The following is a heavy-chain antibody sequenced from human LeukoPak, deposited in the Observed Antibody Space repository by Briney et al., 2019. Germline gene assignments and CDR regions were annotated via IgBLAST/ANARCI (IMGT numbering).Heavy chain of an antibody. V-gene: IGHV1-2*02. Sequence: ASVKVSCKASGGTFSSYAISWVRQAPGQGLEWMGWINPNSGGTNYAQKFQGRVTMTRDTSISTAYMELSRLRSDDTAVYYCARAMRCSGGSCYGDFDYWGQGTLVTVSS. J-gene: IGHJ4*02. D-gene: IGHD2-15*01. CDR2: INPNSGGT. CDR1: GGTFSSYA. CDR3: ARAMRCSGGSCYGDFDY.